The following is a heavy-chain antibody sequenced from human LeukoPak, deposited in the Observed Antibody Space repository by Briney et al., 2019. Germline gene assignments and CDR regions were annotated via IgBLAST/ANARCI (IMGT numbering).Heavy chain of an antibody. CDR2: INSDGSSI. CDR3: ARAGITMVRGVTEYYYYGMDV. Sequence: PGGSLRLSCAASGFTFSSYWMHWVRQAPGKGLVWVSRINSDGSSISYADSVKGRFTISRDNAKNTLYLQMNSLRAEDTAVYYCARAGITMVRGVTEYYYYGMDVWGQGTTVTVSS. D-gene: IGHD3-10*01. J-gene: IGHJ6*02. CDR1: GFTFSSYW. V-gene: IGHV3-74*01.